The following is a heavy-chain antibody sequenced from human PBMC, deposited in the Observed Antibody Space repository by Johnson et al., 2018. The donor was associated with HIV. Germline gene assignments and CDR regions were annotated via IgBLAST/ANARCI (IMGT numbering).Heavy chain of an antibody. CDR3: ARGRKDIGAADGLDNDAFDM. Sequence: QVQLVESGGGLVQPGGSTRLSCVASGFTFRSFTMHWVRQAPGKGLEWVAVISYDGSNKYYADSVKGRFTISRDNSKDTLYLQMDSLRAEDSALYYCARGRKDIGAADGLDNDAFDMWGQGTLVTVS. D-gene: IGHD6-25*01. CDR2: ISYDGSNK. CDR1: GFTFRSFT. J-gene: IGHJ3*02. V-gene: IGHV3-30*04.